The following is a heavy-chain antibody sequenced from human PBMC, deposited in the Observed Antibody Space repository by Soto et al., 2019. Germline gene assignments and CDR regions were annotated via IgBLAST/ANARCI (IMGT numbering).Heavy chain of an antibody. CDR3: ARDAGSGSAQHFDY. J-gene: IGHJ4*02. Sequence: GGSLRLSCAASGLTFSSYAMHWVRQAPGKGLEWVAVISYDGSNKYYADSVKGRFTISRDNSKNTLYLQMNSLRAEDTAVYYCARDAGSGSAQHFDYWGQGTLVTVSS. V-gene: IGHV3-30-3*01. CDR1: GLTFSSYA. CDR2: ISYDGSNK. D-gene: IGHD3-10*01.